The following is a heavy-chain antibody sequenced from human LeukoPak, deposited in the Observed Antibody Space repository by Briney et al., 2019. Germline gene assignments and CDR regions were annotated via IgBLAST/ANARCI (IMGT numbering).Heavy chain of an antibody. J-gene: IGHJ4*02. V-gene: IGHV3-13*01. Sequence: GGSLRLSCAASGFTFSSYDIHWVRQAPGKGLEWVSGIGTAGEIYYPGSVKGRFTISRDNSKNTLYLEVISLTAEDTAVYYCAKDDAWLRFGEWSQGTLVTVSS. D-gene: IGHD3-10*01. CDR3: AKDDAWLRFGE. CDR2: IGTAGEI. CDR1: GFTFSSYD.